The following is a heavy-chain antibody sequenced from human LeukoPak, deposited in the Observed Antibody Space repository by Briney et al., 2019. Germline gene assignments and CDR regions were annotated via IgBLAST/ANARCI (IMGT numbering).Heavy chain of an antibody. D-gene: IGHD1-1*01. V-gene: IGHV3-21*01. J-gene: IGHJ6*03. CDR1: GFTFSSYS. Sequence: GGSLRLSCAASGFTFSSYSRNWVRQAPGKGLEWVSSISSSSSYIYYADSVKGRFTISRDNAKNSLYLQMNSLRAEDTAVYYCARDPERAPGDMDVWGKGTTVTVSS. CDR2: ISSSSSYI. CDR3: ARDPERAPGDMDV.